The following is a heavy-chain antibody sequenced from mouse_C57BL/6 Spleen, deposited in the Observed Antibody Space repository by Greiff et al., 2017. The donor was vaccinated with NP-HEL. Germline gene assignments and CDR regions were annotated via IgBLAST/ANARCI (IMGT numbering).Heavy chain of an antibody. CDR2: IRSKSNNYAT. J-gene: IGHJ4*01. Sequence: EVKLVESGGGLVQPKGSLKLSCAASGFSFNTYAMNWVRQGPGKGLEWVARIRSKSNNYATYYADSVKDRFTISRDDSESMLYLQMNNLQTEDTAMYYCVRQAYYSNYYTMDYWGQGTSVTVSS. CDR3: VRQAYYSNYYTMDY. CDR1: GFSFNTYA. D-gene: IGHD2-5*01. V-gene: IGHV10-1*01.